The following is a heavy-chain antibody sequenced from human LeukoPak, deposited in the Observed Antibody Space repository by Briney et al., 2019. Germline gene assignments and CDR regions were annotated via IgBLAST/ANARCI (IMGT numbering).Heavy chain of an antibody. D-gene: IGHD5-24*01. Sequence: GGSLRLSCAASGFTFSNAWMSWVRQAPGKGLEWVGRIKSKTDGGTTDYAAPVRGRFTISRDDSKNTLYLQMNSLRAEDSAVYYCAAIRIGYWGRGTLVTVSS. CDR3: AAIRIGY. CDR1: GFTFSNAW. V-gene: IGHV3-15*01. CDR2: IKSKTDGGTT. J-gene: IGHJ4*02.